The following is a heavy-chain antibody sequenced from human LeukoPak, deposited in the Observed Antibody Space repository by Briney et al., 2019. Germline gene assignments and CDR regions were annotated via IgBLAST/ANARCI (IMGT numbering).Heavy chain of an antibody. V-gene: IGHV4-59*01. J-gene: IGHJ5*02. CDR3: ARGILWGPRDGWFDP. CDR2: IYYSGST. Sequence: PSETLSLTCTVSGGSISSYYWSWIRQPPGKGLEWIGYIYYSGSTNYNPSLKSRVTISVDTSKNQFSLKLSSVTAADTAVYYCARGILWGPRDGWFDPWGQGTLVTVSS. CDR1: GGSISSYY. D-gene: IGHD5-18*01.